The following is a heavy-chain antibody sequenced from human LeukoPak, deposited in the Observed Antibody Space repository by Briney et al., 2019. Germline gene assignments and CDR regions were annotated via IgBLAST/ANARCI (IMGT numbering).Heavy chain of an antibody. CDR1: GGSITNYY. D-gene: IGHD6-6*01. Sequence: PSETLSLTCTVSGGSITNYYWSWIRQPPGKGLEWIGFSYYNGNTNYNPSLKSRVTISVDTSKNQFSLKLSSVTAADTAVYYCARGLRQLVRSWHYWSQGTLVTVSS. CDR2: SYYNGNT. V-gene: IGHV4-59*12. J-gene: IGHJ4*02. CDR3: ARGLRQLVRSWHY.